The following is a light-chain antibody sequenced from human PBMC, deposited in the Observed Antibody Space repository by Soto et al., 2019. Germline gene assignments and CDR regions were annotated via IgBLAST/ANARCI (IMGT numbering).Light chain of an antibody. Sequence: QSALTQPASVSGSPGQSITISCSGTSSDVGGSDYVSWYQQHPGKAPKLLIYEVTNRPSGVSNRFSGSKSGNTASLTISGLQAEDEADYYCSSYTSDSTLVFGGGTKLTVL. CDR3: SSYTSDSTLV. CDR2: EVT. V-gene: IGLV2-14*01. J-gene: IGLJ2*01. CDR1: SSDVGGSDY.